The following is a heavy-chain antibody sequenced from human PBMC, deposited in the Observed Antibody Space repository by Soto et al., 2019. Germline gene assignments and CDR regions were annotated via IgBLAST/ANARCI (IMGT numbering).Heavy chain of an antibody. J-gene: IGHJ4*02. CDR3: ARANWYSEY. D-gene: IGHD7-27*01. Sequence: PSETLSLTCTVSGGFITSDSYYWAWIRQPPGKGLEWIGYIYFNGNTNYNPSLKSRVTISVDTSKNQISLSLSSVTAADTAVYYCARANWYSEYWGQGTLVTVSS. V-gene: IGHV4-39*01. CDR1: GGFITSDSYY. CDR2: IYFNGNT.